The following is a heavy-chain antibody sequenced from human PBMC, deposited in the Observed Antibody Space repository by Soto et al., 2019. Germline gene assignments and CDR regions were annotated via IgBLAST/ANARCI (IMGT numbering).Heavy chain of an antibody. CDR1: GDSTTRDSFY. V-gene: IGHV4-39*01. D-gene: IGHD3-10*01. Sequence: QLQVQESGPGLVKPSETLSLTCTVSGDSTTRDSFYWGWIRQSPVKVLEWIGSIYYSGSTYYNPSPEGRLIISIVTSRNQLSLSLTSVTAADTALYFCVGQGSVEFLLVDYWGQGAPVTVSP. J-gene: IGHJ4*02. CDR2: IYYSGST. CDR3: VGQGSVEFLLVDY.